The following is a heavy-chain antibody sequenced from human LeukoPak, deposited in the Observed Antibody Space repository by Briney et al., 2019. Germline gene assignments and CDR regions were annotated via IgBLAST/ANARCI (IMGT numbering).Heavy chain of an antibody. CDR2: IRSDGTDK. Sequence: HSGGSLRLSCVVSGFTFSGYDMHWVRQAPGKGLEWMAFIRSDGTDKYYADSVKGRFTISRDNAKNSLYLQMNSLRAEDTAVYYCASRLRYFDWLSSDYYYMDVWGKGTTVTISS. CDR3: ASRLRYFDWLSSDYYYMDV. CDR1: GFTFSGYD. J-gene: IGHJ6*03. D-gene: IGHD3-9*01. V-gene: IGHV3-30*02.